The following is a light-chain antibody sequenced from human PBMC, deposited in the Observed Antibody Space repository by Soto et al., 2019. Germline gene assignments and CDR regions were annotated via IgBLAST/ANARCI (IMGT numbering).Light chain of an antibody. CDR3: SSYTSSSTYV. J-gene: IGLJ1*01. V-gene: IGLV2-14*01. Sequence: QSALTQPASVSGSPGQSITISCTGTGSDVGGYNYVSWYQQHPGKAPKLMIYEVSNRPSGVSNRFSGSKSGNTASLTISGLQAEDEADYYCSSYTSSSTYVFGIGTKVTVL. CDR2: EVS. CDR1: GSDVGGYNY.